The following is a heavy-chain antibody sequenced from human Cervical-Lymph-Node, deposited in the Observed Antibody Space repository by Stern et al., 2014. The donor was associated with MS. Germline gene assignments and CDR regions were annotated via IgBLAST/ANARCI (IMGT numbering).Heavy chain of an antibody. CDR2: LFPGGSDI. CDR1: GYTFTSYW. Sequence: EVQLVESGPEVKRPGESLKISCQASGYTFTSYWIGWVRQMPGKGREWIAILFPGGSDIRSGPSFQGQVTISADKPSSPAYLQWNNLKASDTAIYYCARQRYFDYWGQGTLVTVSS. V-gene: IGHV5-51*01. CDR3: ARQRYFDY. J-gene: IGHJ4*02.